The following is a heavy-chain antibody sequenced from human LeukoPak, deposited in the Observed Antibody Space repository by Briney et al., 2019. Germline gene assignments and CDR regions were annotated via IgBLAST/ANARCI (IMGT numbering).Heavy chain of an antibody. D-gene: IGHD6-19*01. J-gene: IGHJ5*02. V-gene: IGHV1-3*01. CDR2: INAGNGNT. CDR3: ARCIAVAGTSNWFDP. CDR1: GYTFTSYA. Sequence: GASVKVSCKASGYTFTSYAMHWVRQAPGQRLEWMGWINAGNGNTKYSQKFQGRVTITRDTSASTAYMELSSLRSEDTAVYYYARCIAVAGTSNWFDPWGQGTLVTVSS.